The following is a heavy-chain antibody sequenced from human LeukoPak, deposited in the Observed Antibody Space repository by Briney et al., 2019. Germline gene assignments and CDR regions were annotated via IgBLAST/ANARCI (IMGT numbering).Heavy chain of an antibody. D-gene: IGHD2-15*01. Sequence: ASVKVSCKASGYTFTTHGISWVRQAPGQGLEWMGWINPNTGATTYAQRFQGRVTLTRDTSISTAYMDLSRLRPDDTAVYYCASVGVVADYGLDVWGQGTTVTVSS. CDR1: GYTFTTHG. CDR2: INPNTGAT. J-gene: IGHJ6*02. CDR3: ASVGVVADYGLDV. V-gene: IGHV1-2*02.